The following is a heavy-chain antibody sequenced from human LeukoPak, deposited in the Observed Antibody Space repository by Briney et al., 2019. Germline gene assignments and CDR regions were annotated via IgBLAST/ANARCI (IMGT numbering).Heavy chain of an antibody. Sequence: GRSLRLSCAASGFTFSSYGMHWVRQAPGKGLEWVAVISYDGSNKYYADSVKGRFTISRDSSKNTLYLQMNSLRAEDTAVYYCAKDKGYGDYQLDYWGQGTLVTVSS. CDR1: GFTFSSYG. CDR3: AKDKGYGDYQLDY. CDR2: ISYDGSNK. D-gene: IGHD4-17*01. V-gene: IGHV3-30*18. J-gene: IGHJ4*02.